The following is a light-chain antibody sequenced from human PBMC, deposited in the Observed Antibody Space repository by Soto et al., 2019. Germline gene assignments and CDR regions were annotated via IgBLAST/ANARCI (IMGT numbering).Light chain of an antibody. CDR1: ESVSDY. CDR2: TTS. CDR3: QQYSNWPRT. J-gene: IGKJ1*01. V-gene: IGKV3-15*01. Sequence: IVMTQSPATLFVSPGERATLSCRASESVSDYLAWYQQTPGQPPRLLIYTTSTRATGIPARFSGSGSGTEFTLTISSLQSEDFADYYCQQYSNWPRTFGQGTRVEIK.